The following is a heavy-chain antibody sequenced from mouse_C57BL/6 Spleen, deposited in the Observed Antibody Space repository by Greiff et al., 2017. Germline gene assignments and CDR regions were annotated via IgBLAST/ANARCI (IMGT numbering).Heavy chain of an antibody. J-gene: IGHJ2*01. D-gene: IGHD2-3*01. CDR2: ISSGGDYI. V-gene: IGHV5-9-1*02. CDR1: GFTFSSYA. Sequence: EVHLVESGEGLVKPGGSLKLSCAASGFTFSSYAMSWVRQTPEKRLEWVAYISSGGDYIYYADTVKGRFTISRDNARNTLYLQMSSLKSEDTAMYYCTRDGVKSCFDYWGQGTTLTVSS. CDR3: TRDGVKSCFDY.